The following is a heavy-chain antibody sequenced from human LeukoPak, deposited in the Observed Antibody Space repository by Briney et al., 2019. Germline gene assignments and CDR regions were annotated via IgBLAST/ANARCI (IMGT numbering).Heavy chain of an antibody. CDR1: GFAFSTYS. CDR3: ARVSDAFDYFFDS. Sequence: GGSLRLSCAASGFAFSTYSMNWVRQAPGKGLECVSSVSRSSRFIFYADSVQGRFAISRDDANDSLFLQMNRLRAEDTAVYYSARVSDAFDYFFDSWGEGSLVTVSS. CDR2: VSRSSRFI. V-gene: IGHV3-21*01. D-gene: IGHD5-12*01. J-gene: IGHJ4*02.